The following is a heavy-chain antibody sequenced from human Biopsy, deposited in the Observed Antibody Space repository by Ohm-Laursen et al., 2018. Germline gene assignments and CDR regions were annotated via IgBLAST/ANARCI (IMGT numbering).Heavy chain of an antibody. J-gene: IGHJ5*02. CDR3: ARADPPLFYYGSGSSNWFDP. V-gene: IGHV1-8*01. CDR1: GYTFTSYE. CDR2: MNPDSGNT. D-gene: IGHD3-10*01. Sequence: ASVKVSCKASGYTFTSYEINWVRQATGQGLEWMGWMNPDSGNTGYAQNFQGRVTMTRNTSISTAYMELSSLKSEDTAVYFCARADPPLFYYGSGSSNWFDPWGQGTLVAVSS.